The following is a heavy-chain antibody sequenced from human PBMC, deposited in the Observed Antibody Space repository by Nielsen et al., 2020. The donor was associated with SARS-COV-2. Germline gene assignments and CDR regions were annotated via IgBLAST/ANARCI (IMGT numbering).Heavy chain of an antibody. CDR3: ARVSSDSSSWYSYYYYYGMDV. CDR2: ISSSSSYI. Sequence: GESLKISCAASGFTFSSYSMNWVRQAPGKGLEWVSSISSSSSYIYYADSVKGRFTISRDNAKNSLYLQMNSLRDEDTAVYYCARVSSDSSSWYSYYYYYGMDVWGQGTTVTVSS. J-gene: IGHJ6*02. CDR1: GFTFSSYS. V-gene: IGHV3-21*01. D-gene: IGHD6-13*01.